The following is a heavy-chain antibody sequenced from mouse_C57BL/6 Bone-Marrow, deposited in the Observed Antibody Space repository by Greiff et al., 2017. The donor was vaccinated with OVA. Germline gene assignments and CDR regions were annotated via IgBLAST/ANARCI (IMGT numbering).Heavy chain of an antibody. V-gene: IGHV1-42*01. J-gene: IGHJ4*01. CDR2: INPSTGGT. CDR3: ARDTTVAPDYYAMDY. D-gene: IGHD1-1*01. CDR1: GYSFTGYY. Sequence: VQLKQSGPELVKPGASVKISCKASGYSFTGYYMNWVKQSPEKSLEWIGEINPSTGGTTYNQKFKAKATLTVDKSSSTAYMQLKSLTSEDSAVYYCARDTTVAPDYYAMDYWGQGTSVTVSS.